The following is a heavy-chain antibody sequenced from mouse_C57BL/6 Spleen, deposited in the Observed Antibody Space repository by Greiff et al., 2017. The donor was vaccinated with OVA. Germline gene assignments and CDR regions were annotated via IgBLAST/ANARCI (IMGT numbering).Heavy chain of an antibody. V-gene: IGHV1-64*01. CDR3: AREDYDAWFAY. Sequence: VQLQQPGAELVKPGASVTLSCTASGYTFTSYWMHWVKQRPGQGLEWIGMIHPNSGSTNYNEKFKSKATLTVYKSSSTAYMQLSSLTSEDSAVYYCAREDYDAWFAYWGQGTLVTVSA. CDR2: IHPNSGST. CDR1: GYTFTSYW. J-gene: IGHJ3*01. D-gene: IGHD2-4*01.